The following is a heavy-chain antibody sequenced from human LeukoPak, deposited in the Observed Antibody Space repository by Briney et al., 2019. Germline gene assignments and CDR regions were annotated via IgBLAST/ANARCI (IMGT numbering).Heavy chain of an antibody. CDR1: GGSISSGSYY. CDR3: ARVGFGELYSPFEY. V-gene: IGHV4-61*02. Sequence: TSETLSLTCTVSGGSISSGSYYWSWIRQPAGKGLEWIGRIYTSGSTNYNPSLKSRVTISVDTSKNQFSLKLSSVTAADTAVYYCARVGFGELYSPFEYWGQRTLVTVSS. J-gene: IGHJ4*02. CDR2: IYTSGST. D-gene: IGHD3-10*01.